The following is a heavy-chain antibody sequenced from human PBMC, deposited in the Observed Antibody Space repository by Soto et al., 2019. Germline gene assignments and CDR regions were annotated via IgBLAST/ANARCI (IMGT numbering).Heavy chain of an antibody. Sequence: AGSLRHSCSASGFTFSSYTMTCVRQSLGKGLECVSSISISISYIYYADSVMGRLTIYRDNDNNSLYLQMNSLRAEDTAVDNCSRYSSCDYWGQVTLVTFSS. V-gene: IGHV3-21*01. CDR1: GFTFSSYT. CDR3: SRYSSCDY. CDR2: ISISISYI. J-gene: IGHJ4*02. D-gene: IGHD6-13*01.